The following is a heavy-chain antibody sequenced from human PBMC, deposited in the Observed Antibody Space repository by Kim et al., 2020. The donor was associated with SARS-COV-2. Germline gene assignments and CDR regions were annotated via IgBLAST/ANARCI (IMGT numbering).Heavy chain of an antibody. J-gene: IGHJ6*02. CDR3: ARDRKPYYYYGMDV. Sequence: NPSPKSRGTRSVDTSKKQLSLKLSAVTAADTAVYYCARDRKPYYYYGMDVWGQGTTVTVSS. V-gene: IGHV4-4*06.